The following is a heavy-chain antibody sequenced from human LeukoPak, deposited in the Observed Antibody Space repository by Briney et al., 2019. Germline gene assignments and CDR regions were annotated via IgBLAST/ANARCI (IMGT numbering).Heavy chain of an antibody. V-gene: IGHV3-7*01. CDR1: GFSFGSYW. Sequence: GGSLRLSCAASGFSFGSYWMSWVRQAPGKGLEWVASTNQNAGEKHYVDSAKGRFTISRDNSKNTLYLQMNSLRAEDTAVYYCAKSTLNYYDSSGHDAFDIWGQGTMVTVSS. CDR3: AKSTLNYYDSSGHDAFDI. CDR2: TNQNAGEK. J-gene: IGHJ3*02. D-gene: IGHD3-22*01.